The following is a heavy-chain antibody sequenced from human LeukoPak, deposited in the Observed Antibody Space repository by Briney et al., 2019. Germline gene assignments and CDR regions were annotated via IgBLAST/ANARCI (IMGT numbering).Heavy chain of an antibody. D-gene: IGHD3-10*01. Sequence: ASETLSLTCTVSGGSISSYYWSWIRQPAGKGLEWVGRIYTSGSTNYNPSLKSRVTMSVDTSKNQFSLKLSSVTAADTAVYYCARLRTNYFGSGSYFDYWGQGTLVTVSS. V-gene: IGHV4-4*07. J-gene: IGHJ4*02. CDR3: ARLRTNYFGSGSYFDY. CDR2: IYTSGST. CDR1: GGSISSYY.